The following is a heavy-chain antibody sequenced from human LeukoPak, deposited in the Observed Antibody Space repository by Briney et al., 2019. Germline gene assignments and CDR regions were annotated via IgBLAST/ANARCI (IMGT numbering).Heavy chain of an antibody. CDR2: ISWNSGSI. J-gene: IGHJ4*02. V-gene: IGHV3-9*01. CDR3: AKGDLGTGYDFGYYFDY. CDR1: GFTFDDYA. D-gene: IGHD5-12*01. Sequence: GGSLRLSCAAPGFTFDDYAMHWVRQAPGKGLEWVSGISWNSGSIGYADSVKGRFTISRDNAKNSLYLQMNSLRAEDTALYYCAKGDLGTGYDFGYYFDYWGQGTLVTVSS.